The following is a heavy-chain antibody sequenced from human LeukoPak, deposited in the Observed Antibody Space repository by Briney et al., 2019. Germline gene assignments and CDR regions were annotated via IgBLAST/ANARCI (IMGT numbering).Heavy chain of an antibody. CDR1: GGSIRSYY. CDR3: ARHGLIPNWFDP. Sequence: SETLSLNGTVPGGSIRSYYWSWIRQPPGKGLEWIGYIYYSGSTNYNPSLKSRVTISVDTSKNQFSLKLSSVTAADTAVYYCARHGLIPNWFDPWGQGTLVTVSS. V-gene: IGHV4-59*08. J-gene: IGHJ5*02. D-gene: IGHD3-16*01. CDR2: IYYSGST.